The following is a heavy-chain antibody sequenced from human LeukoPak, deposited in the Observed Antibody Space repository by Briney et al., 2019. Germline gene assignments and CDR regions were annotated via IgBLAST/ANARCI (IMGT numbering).Heavy chain of an antibody. D-gene: IGHD3-3*01. CDR2: INPNSGGT. V-gene: IGHV1-2*02. CDR1: GYTFTDYY. J-gene: IGHJ4*02. Sequence: GASVKVSCKASGYTFTDYYMHWVRQAPGQGLEWMGWINPNSGGTNYAQKFQGRVTMTRDTSISTAYMELSRLRSDDTAVYYCARVGGRTIFGVVPIYYFDYWGQGTLVTVSS. CDR3: ARVGGRTIFGVVPIYYFDY.